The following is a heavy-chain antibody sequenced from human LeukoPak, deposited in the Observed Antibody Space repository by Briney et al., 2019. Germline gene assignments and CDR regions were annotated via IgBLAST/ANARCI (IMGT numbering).Heavy chain of an antibody. D-gene: IGHD3-3*01. J-gene: IGHJ4*02. CDR2: ISSSSSTI. V-gene: IGHV3-48*01. Sequence: GGSLRLSCAASGFTFSSYSMNWVRQAPGKGLEWVSYISSSSSTIYYADSVKGRFTISRDNAKNSLYLQMNSLRAEDTAVYYCARKSITIFGVVTDWGQGTLVTVSS. CDR1: GFTFSSYS. CDR3: ARKSITIFGVVTD.